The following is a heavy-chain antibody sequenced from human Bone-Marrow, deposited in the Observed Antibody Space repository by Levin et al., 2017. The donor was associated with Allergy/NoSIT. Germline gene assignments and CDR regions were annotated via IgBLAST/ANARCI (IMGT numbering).Heavy chain of an antibody. CDR3: AHYDYYGGYHFDY. CDR1: GFSLNTNGVG. J-gene: IGHJ4*02. V-gene: IGHV2-5*02. Sequence: SGPTLVKPTQTLTLTCMFSGFSLNTNGVGVGWIRQPPGQALEWLALIFWDDDKRYSPSLNNRLTITTDTSKNQVVLRMIKVDPVDTATYYCAHYDYYGGYHFDYWGQGALVTVSS. CDR2: IFWDDDK. D-gene: IGHD6-25*01.